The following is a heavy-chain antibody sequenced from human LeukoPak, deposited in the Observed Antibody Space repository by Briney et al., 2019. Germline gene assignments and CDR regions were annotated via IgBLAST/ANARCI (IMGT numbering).Heavy chain of an antibody. CDR2: ISYDGSNK. J-gene: IGHJ4*02. D-gene: IGHD1-26*01. CDR1: GFTFSSYG. V-gene: IGHV3-30*18. CDR3: AKDKGVGAKFFDY. Sequence: PGGSLRLSCAASGFTFSSYGMHWVRQAPGKGLEWVAVISYDGSNKYYADSVKGRFTISRDNSKNTLYLQMNSLRAEDTAVYYCAKDKGVGAKFFDYWGQGTLVTVSS.